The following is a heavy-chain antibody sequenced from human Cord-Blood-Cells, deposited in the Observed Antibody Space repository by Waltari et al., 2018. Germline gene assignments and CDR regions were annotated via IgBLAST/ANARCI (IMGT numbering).Heavy chain of an antibody. CDR1: GGSFSGYY. CDR3: ARGVPSGSYYYFDY. J-gene: IGHJ4*02. V-gene: IGHV4-34*01. CDR2: INHSGST. Sequence: QVQLQQWGAGLLKPSETLSLTCAVYGGSFSGYYWSWIRPPPGKGLEWIGEINHSGSTNYNPARKSRVTISVDTSKNQFSLKLSSVTAADTAVYYCARGVPSGSYYYFDYWGQGTLVTVSS. D-gene: IGHD1-26*01.